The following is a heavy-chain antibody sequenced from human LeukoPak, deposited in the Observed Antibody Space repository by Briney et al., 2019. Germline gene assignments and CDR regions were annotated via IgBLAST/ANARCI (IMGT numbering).Heavy chain of an antibody. CDR2: IYYSGST. D-gene: IGHD3-3*01. J-gene: IGHJ4*02. Sequence: SETLSLTCTVSGGSISSSSYYWGWLRQPPGKGLEWIGSIYYSGSTYYNPSLKSRVTISENTSKKQFSLKLSSVTAADTAVYYCARDNSYYDFWSGYLAYWGQGTLVTVSS. V-gene: IGHV4-39*07. CDR3: ARDNSYYDFWSGYLAY. CDR1: GGSISSSSYY.